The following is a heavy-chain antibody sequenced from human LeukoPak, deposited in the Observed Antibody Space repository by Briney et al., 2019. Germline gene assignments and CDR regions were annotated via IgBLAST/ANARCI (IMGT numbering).Heavy chain of an antibody. CDR1: GFTFSSYG. CDR3: AKDGTPRPIITMVPARGMDV. J-gene: IGHJ6*03. D-gene: IGHD3-10*01. CDR2: IRYDGSNK. V-gene: IGHV3-30*02. Sequence: GGSLRLSCAASGFTFSSYGMHRVRQAPGKGLEGVAFIRYDGSNKYYADSVKGRFTISRDNSKNTLYLQMNSLRAEDTAVYYCAKDGTPRPIITMVPARGMDVWGKGTTVTVSS.